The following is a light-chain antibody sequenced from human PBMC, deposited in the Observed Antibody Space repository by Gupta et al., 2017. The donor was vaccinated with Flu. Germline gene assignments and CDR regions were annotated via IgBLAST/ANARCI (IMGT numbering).Light chain of an antibody. V-gene: IGLV3-21*02. Sequence: GQTARITCGGNIIGRSSVHWYQQRPGQAPVLVVYDDGARPSGIPERFSGSNSGNTATLTINRVEAGDEADYYCQVWDTSSDPSIFGGGTELTVL. CDR2: DDG. CDR3: QVWDTSSDPSI. J-gene: IGLJ2*01. CDR1: IIGRSS.